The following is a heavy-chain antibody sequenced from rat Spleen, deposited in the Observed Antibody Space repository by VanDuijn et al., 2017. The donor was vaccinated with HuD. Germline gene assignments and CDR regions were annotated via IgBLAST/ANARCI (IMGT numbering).Heavy chain of an antibody. CDR3: AKEANYGGLMDA. J-gene: IGHJ4*01. Sequence: EVQLVESGGGLVQPGRSLKLSCAASGFTFSSFSMAWVRQAPEKGLEWVSSINTDGGDTYYPDSVKGRFTISRDNAENTVYLQMNSLRSEDTATYYCAKEANYGGLMDAWGQGASVTVSS. D-gene: IGHD1-11*01. V-gene: IGHV5-58*01. CDR1: GFTFSSFS. CDR2: INTDGGDT.